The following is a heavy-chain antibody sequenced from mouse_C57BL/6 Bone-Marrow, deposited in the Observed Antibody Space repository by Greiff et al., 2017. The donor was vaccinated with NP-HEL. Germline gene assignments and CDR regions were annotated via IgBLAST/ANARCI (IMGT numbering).Heavy chain of an antibody. J-gene: IGHJ1*03. V-gene: IGHV1-75*01. CDR1: GYTFTDYY. Sequence: VKLQESGPELVKPGASVKISCKASGYTFTDYYINWVKQRPGQGLEWIGSTYYNEKFKGKATLTVDKSSSTAYMLLSSLTSEDSAVYFCAREGNSYWYFDVWGTGTTVTVSS. D-gene: IGHD2-1*01. CDR3: AREGNSYWYFDV. CDR2: GST.